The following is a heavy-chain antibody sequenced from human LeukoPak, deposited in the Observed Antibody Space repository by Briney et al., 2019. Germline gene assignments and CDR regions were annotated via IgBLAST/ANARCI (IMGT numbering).Heavy chain of an antibody. CDR3: ARVSEGSGSYPTYFDY. J-gene: IGHJ4*02. CDR1: GYTFTSYY. Sequence: ASVKVSCKASGYTFTSYYMHWVRQAPGQGLEWMGIINPSGGSTSYAQKFQGRVTMTRDTSTSTAYMELSSLRSEDTAVYYCARVSEGSGSYPTYFDYWGQGTLVTVSS. D-gene: IGHD3-10*01. CDR2: INPSGGST. V-gene: IGHV1-46*01.